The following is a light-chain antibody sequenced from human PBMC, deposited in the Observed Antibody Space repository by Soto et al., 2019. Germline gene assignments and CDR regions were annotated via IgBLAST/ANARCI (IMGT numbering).Light chain of an antibody. Sequence: DIQMTQSPSSLSASLGDRVTITCRASQGIGVYLAWFQQKPGKVPKLLIYAASALQSGVPSRFSGSGSGTDFTLTISSLQPEDFATDDCQKYNSAPLTFGGWTKVEIK. CDR3: QKYNSAPLT. CDR1: QGIGVY. V-gene: IGKV1-27*01. CDR2: AAS. J-gene: IGKJ4*01.